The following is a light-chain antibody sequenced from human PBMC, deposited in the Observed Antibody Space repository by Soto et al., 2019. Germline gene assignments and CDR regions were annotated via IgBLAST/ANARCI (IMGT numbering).Light chain of an antibody. J-gene: IGLJ2*01. Sequence: QSALTQPRSVSGSPGQSVTISCTGTSSDVGGYHYVSWYQQHPGKVPKLMIFDVSKRPSGVPDRFSGSKSGNTASLTISGLQAEDEADYHCCSYAGSYIMIFGGGTKLTVL. CDR2: DVS. CDR1: SSDVGGYHY. CDR3: CSYAGSYIMI. V-gene: IGLV2-11*01.